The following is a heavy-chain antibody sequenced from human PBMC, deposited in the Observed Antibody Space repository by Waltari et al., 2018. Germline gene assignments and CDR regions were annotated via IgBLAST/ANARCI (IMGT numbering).Heavy chain of an antibody. D-gene: IGHD3-16*01. CDR1: GFTFSRRG. J-gene: IGHJ4*02. Sequence: QVHLVESGGGVVQPGTSLRLSCAASGFTFSRRGMHWGGQDPGKGMEGGGIGSDDGNITYYADSVKGRFTISRDNSRNTLYLEMNSLRPEDTGVYYCAKEFGGSGSSFQSYFDFWGQGTLVTVSS. V-gene: IGHV3-30*18. CDR3: AKEFGGSGSSFQSYFDF. CDR2: GSDDGNIT.